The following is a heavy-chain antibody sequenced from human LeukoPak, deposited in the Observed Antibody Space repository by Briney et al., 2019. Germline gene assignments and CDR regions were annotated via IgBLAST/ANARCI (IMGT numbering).Heavy chain of an antibody. CDR1: GFTFSSYA. Sequence: GRSLRLSCAGSGFTFSSYAMSWVRQAPGKGLEGVSAISGSGGSTYYADSVKGRFTISRDNSKNTLYLQMNSLRAEDTAVYYCAKVRYYDSSGSFDYWGQGTLVTVSS. J-gene: IGHJ4*02. CDR3: AKVRYYDSSGSFDY. V-gene: IGHV3-23*01. D-gene: IGHD3-22*01. CDR2: ISGSGGST.